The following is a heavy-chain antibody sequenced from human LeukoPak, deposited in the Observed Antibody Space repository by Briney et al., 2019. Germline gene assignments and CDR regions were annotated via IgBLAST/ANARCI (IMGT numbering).Heavy chain of an antibody. CDR2: INHSGST. CDR3: AREGVVAATMVLFDY. D-gene: IGHD2-15*01. J-gene: IGHJ4*02. CDR1: GGSFSGYY. Sequence: SETLSLTCAVYGGSFSGYYWSWIRQPPGKGLEWIGEINHSGSTNYNPSLKSRVTISVDTSENQFSLKLSSVTAADTAVYYCAREGVVAATMVLFDYWGQGTLVTVSS. V-gene: IGHV4-34*01.